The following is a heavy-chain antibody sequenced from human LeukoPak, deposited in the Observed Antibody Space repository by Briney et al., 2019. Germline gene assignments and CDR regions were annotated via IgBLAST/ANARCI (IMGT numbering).Heavy chain of an antibody. Sequence: PGGSLRLSCAASGFTFSSYGMHWVRQAPGKGLEWVAVIWYDGSNKNYADSVKGRFTISRDNSKNTLYLQMNSLRAEDTAVYYCARDECRRDCYSLDYWGQGTLVTVSS. J-gene: IGHJ4*02. V-gene: IGHV3-33*01. CDR3: ARDECRRDCYSLDY. CDR2: IWYDGSNK. D-gene: IGHD2-21*02. CDR1: GFTFSSYG.